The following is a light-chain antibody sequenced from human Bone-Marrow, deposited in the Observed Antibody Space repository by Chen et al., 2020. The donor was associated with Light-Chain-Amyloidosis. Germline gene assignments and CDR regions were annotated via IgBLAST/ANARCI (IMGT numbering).Light chain of an antibody. CDR3: QQYDTVPRT. V-gene: IGKV1-33*01. J-gene: IGKJ2*02. Sequence: DIQMTQSPSSLSASVGDRVTITCQASQAISNYLNWYQQKPGKAPDLLIYDASNLEPGVPSRLSGGGSGTHFTFTISSLQPEDIATYYCQQYDTVPRTFGQGTKVEIK. CDR1: QAISNY. CDR2: DAS.